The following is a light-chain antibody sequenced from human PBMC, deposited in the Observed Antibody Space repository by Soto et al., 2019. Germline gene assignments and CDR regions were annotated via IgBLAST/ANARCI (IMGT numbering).Light chain of an antibody. Sequence: QSALTQPPSASGSPGQSVTISCTGTSSDVGGYNYVSWYQRHPGKAPKLMIYGVTKRPSGVPDRFSGSKSGNTASLTVSGLQAEDEAYYYCSSYAGSNNYVFGTGTKVTVL. CDR1: SSDVGGYNY. CDR2: GVT. J-gene: IGLJ1*01. CDR3: SSYAGSNNYV. V-gene: IGLV2-8*01.